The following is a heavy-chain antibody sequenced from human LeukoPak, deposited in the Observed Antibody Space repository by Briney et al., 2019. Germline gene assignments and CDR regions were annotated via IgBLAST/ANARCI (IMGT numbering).Heavy chain of an antibody. CDR1: GGSISSGGYF. J-gene: IGHJ6*02. CDR2: IYYSGST. D-gene: IGHD2/OR15-2a*01. CDR3: ARDGPAYSTRWYDYYYGLDV. V-gene: IGHV4-61*08. Sequence: SQTLSLTCAVSGGSISSGGYFWSWIRQSPGKGLEWIGHIYYSGSTNYNPSLKSRVAISVDTSRNQFSLKLSSVTAADTAIYYCARDGPAYSTRWYDYYYGLDVWGQGTTVTVSS.